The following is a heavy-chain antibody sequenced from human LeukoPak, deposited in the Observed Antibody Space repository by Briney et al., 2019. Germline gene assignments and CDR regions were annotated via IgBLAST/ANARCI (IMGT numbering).Heavy chain of an antibody. CDR1: GFTFRSYA. Sequence: GGSLRLSCIASGFTFRSYAMSWIRQAPGKGLECVSSIISDGRYTNSVKGRFTISRDNSQNTLFLQMNNLRAQRTRLYCCAKDGLSYDGSAHVYYYDFLGQGTLVTVSS. D-gene: IGHD3-22*01. CDR3: AKDGLSYDGSAHVYYYDF. J-gene: IGHJ4*02. V-gene: IGHV3-23*01. CDR2: IISDGR.